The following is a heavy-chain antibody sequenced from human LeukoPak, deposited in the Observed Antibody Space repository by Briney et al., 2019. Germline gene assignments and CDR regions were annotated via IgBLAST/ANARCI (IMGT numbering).Heavy chain of an antibody. CDR1: GFTFSSYW. CDR2: IKQDGSEK. CDR3: ARDRDSSGYYYQYYFDY. D-gene: IGHD3-22*01. J-gene: IGHJ4*02. Sequence: GGSLRLSCAASGFTFSSYWMSWVRQAPGKGLEWVANIKQDGSEKYYVDSVKGRFTISRDNAKNSLYLQMNSLRAEDTAVYYCARDRDSSGYYYQYYFDYWGQGTLVTVSS. V-gene: IGHV3-7*01.